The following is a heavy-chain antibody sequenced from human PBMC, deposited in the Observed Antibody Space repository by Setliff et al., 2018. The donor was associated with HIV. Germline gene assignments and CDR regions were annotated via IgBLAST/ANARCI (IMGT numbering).Heavy chain of an antibody. J-gene: IGHJ4*02. CDR1: RGSISRYY. Sequence: PSETLSLTCTVSRGSISRYYWSWIRQPPGKGLEWIGYIYYTGTTKYNPSLKSRVTMSVDTSKNQLSLKLSSLTAADTAVYYCARQVTVVGYFETAAGSFNYWGPGTLVTVSS. CDR2: IYYTGTT. CDR3: ARQVTVVGYFETAAGSFNY. D-gene: IGHD2-21*01. V-gene: IGHV4-59*01.